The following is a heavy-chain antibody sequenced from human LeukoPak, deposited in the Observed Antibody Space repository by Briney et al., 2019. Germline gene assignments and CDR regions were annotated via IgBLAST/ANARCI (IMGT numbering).Heavy chain of an antibody. CDR2: ISHTGTT. Sequence: PSETLSLTCTVSGGSITISDYYWGWIRLPPGKGLEWNGTISHTGTTYYNPSLQSRVTISVDKSKNQFSLKLSSVTAADTAVYYCATREHHVLRTPGDYWGQGTLVTVSS. CDR1: GGSITISDYY. CDR3: ATREHHVLRTPGDY. J-gene: IGHJ4*02. V-gene: IGHV4-39*01. D-gene: IGHD6-6*01.